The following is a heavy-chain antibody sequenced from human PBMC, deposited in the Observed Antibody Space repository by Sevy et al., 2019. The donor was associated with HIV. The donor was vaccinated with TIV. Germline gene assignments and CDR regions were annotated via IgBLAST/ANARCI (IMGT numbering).Heavy chain of an antibody. CDR1: GFTLPDYE. Sequence: GGSLRLSCVASGFTLPDYEMNWVRQAPGKGLEWVASISRSGTTIYYADSLKGRFTISRDSAKNSVYLQMNSLRAEDTAVYYCTRNGGAFDNGFDPWGQGTLVTVSS. CDR2: ISRSGTTI. J-gene: IGHJ5*02. CDR3: TRNGGAFDNGFDP. V-gene: IGHV3-48*03. D-gene: IGHD2-8*01.